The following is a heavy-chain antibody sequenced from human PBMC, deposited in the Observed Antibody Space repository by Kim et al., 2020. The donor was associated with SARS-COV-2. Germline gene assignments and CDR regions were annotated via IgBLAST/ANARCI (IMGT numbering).Heavy chain of an antibody. Sequence: ASVKVSCKASGYTFTSYYMHWVRQAPGQGLEWMGIINPSGGSTSYAQKFQGRVTMTRDTSTSTVYMELSSLRSEDTAVYYCASVAVYYYDSSGYYQNYFDYWGQGTLVTVSS. D-gene: IGHD3-22*01. J-gene: IGHJ4*02. V-gene: IGHV1-46*01. CDR3: ASVAVYYYDSSGYYQNYFDY. CDR1: GYTFTSYY. CDR2: INPSGGST.